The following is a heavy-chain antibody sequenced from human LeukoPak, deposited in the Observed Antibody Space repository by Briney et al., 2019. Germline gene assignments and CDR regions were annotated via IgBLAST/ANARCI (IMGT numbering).Heavy chain of an antibody. CDR3: ARDRSKSWVNSMDV. Sequence: SETLSLTCTVSGGSISSGGYYWSWIRQHPGKGLEWIGYIYYSGSTYYNPSLESRVTISVDTSKNQFSLKLSSVTAADTAVYYCARDRSKSWVNSMDVWGKGTTVTVSS. V-gene: IGHV4-31*03. CDR1: GGSISSGGYY. J-gene: IGHJ6*03. D-gene: IGHD3-10*01. CDR2: IYYSGST.